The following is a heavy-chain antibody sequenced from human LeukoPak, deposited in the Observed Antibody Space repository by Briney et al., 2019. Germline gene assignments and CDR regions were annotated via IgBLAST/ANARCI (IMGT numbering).Heavy chain of an antibody. CDR1: GFTFSSYG. CDR3: ARDGVAGKFYY. D-gene: IGHD6-19*01. Sequence: PGRSLRLSCAASGFTFSSYGMHWVRQAPGKGLERVGVMWYDGSNKYYADSVKGRFTISRDNSKNTLYLQMNSLRAEDTAVYDCARDGVAGKFYYWGQGTLVTVSS. J-gene: IGHJ4*02. V-gene: IGHV3-33*01. CDR2: MWYDGSNK.